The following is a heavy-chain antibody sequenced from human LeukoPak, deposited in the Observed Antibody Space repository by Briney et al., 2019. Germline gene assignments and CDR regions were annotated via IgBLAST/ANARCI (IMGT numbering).Heavy chain of an antibody. Sequence: PGGSLRLSCAASGFTVSGSYMNWVRQAPGKGLEWVSVICSGGSTHYADSVRGRFTISRDNSKNTLYLQMNSLRVEDTAMYYCARGAVGAANYDYWGQGTLVTVSS. CDR3: ARGAVGAANYDY. J-gene: IGHJ4*02. CDR2: ICSGGST. CDR1: GFTVSGSY. V-gene: IGHV3-53*01. D-gene: IGHD1-26*01.